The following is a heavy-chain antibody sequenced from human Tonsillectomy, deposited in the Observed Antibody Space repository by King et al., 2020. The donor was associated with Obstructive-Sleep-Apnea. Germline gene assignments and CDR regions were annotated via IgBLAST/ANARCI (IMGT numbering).Heavy chain of an antibody. CDR1: GFTFSSYS. CDR3: ARAFERGVTRYFYYYYGMDV. Sequence: VQLVESGGGLVQPGGSLRLSCAASGFTFSSYSMNWVRQAPGKGLEWVSYISSSSSTIYYADSVKGRFTISRDNAKNSLYLQMNSLRAEDTAVYYCARAFERGVTRYFYYYYGMDVWGQGTTVTVSS. D-gene: IGHD3-10*01. CDR2: ISSSSSTI. J-gene: IGHJ6*02. V-gene: IGHV3-48*04.